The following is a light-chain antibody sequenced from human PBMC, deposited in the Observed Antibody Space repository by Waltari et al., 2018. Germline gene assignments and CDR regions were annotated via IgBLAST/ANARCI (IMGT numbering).Light chain of an antibody. J-gene: IGLJ2*01. Sequence: QSALTQPASVSGSPGQSITISCAGTTRDVGGYNYVPWYQHHPGKAPKLMIYDVTQRPSGVSXRFSGSKSGNTASLTISGLQTDDEGDYYCCSYGGGSTVIFGGGTKLTVL. CDR3: CSYGGGSTVI. CDR1: TRDVGGYNY. CDR2: DVT. V-gene: IGLV2-23*02.